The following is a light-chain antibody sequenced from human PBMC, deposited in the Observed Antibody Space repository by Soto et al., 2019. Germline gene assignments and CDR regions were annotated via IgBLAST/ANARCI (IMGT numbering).Light chain of an antibody. V-gene: IGLV2-14*01. CDR2: EVS. Sequence: QSALTQPASVSGSPGQSIAISCTGTSSDVGGYNYVSWYQQHPGKAPKLIIYEVSNRPSGISNRFSGSKSGNTASLTISGLQAEYEADYYCSSFILSSNSLVFGGGTKLPVL. J-gene: IGLJ3*02. CDR1: SSDVGGYNY. CDR3: SSFILSSNSLV.